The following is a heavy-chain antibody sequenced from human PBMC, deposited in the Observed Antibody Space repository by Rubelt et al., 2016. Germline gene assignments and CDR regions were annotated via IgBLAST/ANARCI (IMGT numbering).Heavy chain of an antibody. V-gene: IGHV3-74*02. J-gene: IGHJ4*02. CDR3: AASFDY. CDR1: GFNFDTYT. Sequence: EVQLVESGGGQVKPGGSLRLSCVGSGFNFDTYTMNWVRQAPGKGLEWVSHINSDGSGTGCADSVKGRFSVSRDNAKNTLYLQMNSLRAEDTAVYYCAASFDYWGQGTLVTVSS. CDR2: INSDGSGT.